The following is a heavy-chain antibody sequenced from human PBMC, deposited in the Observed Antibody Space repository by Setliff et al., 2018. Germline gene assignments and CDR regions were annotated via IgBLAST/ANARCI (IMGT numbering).Heavy chain of an antibody. CDR2: INSGGTKI. D-gene: IGHD3-16*01. V-gene: IGHV3-48*03. CDR3: ARSINGYQQRYDF. Sequence: LRLSCAASGFFFRSYEMNWVRQTPEKGLEWVSYINSGGTKIYYADSVEGRFTISRDNGKNSLFLQMNGVRAEDTAVYYCARSINGYQQRYDFWGQGALVTVAS. J-gene: IGHJ4*02. CDR1: GFFFRSYE.